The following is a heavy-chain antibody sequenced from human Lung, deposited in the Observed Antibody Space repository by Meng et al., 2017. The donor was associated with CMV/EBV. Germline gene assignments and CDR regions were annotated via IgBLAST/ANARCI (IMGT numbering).Heavy chain of an antibody. CDR2: IYHSGRT. CDR1: VGSMSSTNW. V-gene: IGHV4-4*02. CDR3: ARADKVRFDY. J-gene: IGHJ4*02. Sequence: VQLQESGPGLVTPFAALSLTCAVSVGSMSSTNWWSVVRQPPGKGLEWIGEIYHSGRTNYNTSLKSRVSISADKSKNQFSLKLSSVTAADTAVYYCARADKVRFDYWGQGTLVTVSS.